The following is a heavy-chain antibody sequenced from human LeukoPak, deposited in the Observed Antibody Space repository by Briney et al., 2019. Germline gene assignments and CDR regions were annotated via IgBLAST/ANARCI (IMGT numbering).Heavy chain of an antibody. CDR3: ARXXXLVXPXATGGYNWFDP. CDR1: GGSISSGGYY. Sequence: PSQTLSLTCTVSGGSISSGGYYWSWIRQHPGKGLEXXXXXXYXGSXXYNXXXXSRVTISVDTSKNQFPLKLSSVAAADTAVYYCARXXXLVXPXATGGYNWFDPWGQGTLVTVSS. J-gene: IGHJ5*02. V-gene: IGHV4-31*03. D-gene: IGHD3-16*01. CDR2: XXYXGSX.